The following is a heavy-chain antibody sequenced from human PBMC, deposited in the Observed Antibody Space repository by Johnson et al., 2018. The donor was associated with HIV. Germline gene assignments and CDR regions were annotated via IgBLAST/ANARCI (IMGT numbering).Heavy chain of an antibody. CDR2: IKQDGSEK. CDR1: GFTFSSYW. D-gene: IGHD6-19*01. Sequence: VQLVESGGGLVQPGGSLRLSCAASGFTFSSYWMSWVRQAPGKGLEWVANIKQDGSEKYYADSVKGRFTISRDNSKNTLYLQMNSLRAEDTAVYYCARDNGAVAGPEGAFDIWGQGTMVTVSS. J-gene: IGHJ3*02. CDR3: ARDNGAVAGPEGAFDI. V-gene: IGHV3-7*01.